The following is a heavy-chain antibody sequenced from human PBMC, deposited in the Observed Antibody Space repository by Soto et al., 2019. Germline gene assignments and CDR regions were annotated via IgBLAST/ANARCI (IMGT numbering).Heavy chain of an antibody. J-gene: IGHJ3*02. CDR3: ARDRITIFGVVQGRDAFDI. D-gene: IGHD3-3*01. CDR1: GGSISSYY. CDR2: IYYSGST. V-gene: IGHV4-59*01. Sequence: PSLTCTVSGGSISSYYWSWIRQPPGKGLEWIGYIYYSGSTNYNPSLKSRVTISVDTSKNQFSLKLSSVTAADTAVYYCARDRITIFGVVQGRDAFDIWGQGTMVTVSS.